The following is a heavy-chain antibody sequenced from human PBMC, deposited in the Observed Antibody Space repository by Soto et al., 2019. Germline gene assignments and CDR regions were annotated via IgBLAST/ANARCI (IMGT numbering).Heavy chain of an antibody. J-gene: IGHJ3*02. CDR1: GYSFTFYW. Sequence: GASLKISCEASGYSFTFYWIAGVRQLPGKGLEWMGIIYPDDSATRYSPSFQGQVSISADESITTAFLQWSSLKASDTGMYYCARHQGEESAFEIWGQGTMVTVSS. V-gene: IGHV5-51*01. CDR3: ARHQGEESAFEI. D-gene: IGHD3-16*01. CDR2: IYPDDSAT.